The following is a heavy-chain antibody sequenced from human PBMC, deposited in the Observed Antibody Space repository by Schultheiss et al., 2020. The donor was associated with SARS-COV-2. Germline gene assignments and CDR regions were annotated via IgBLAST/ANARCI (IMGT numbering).Heavy chain of an antibody. V-gene: IGHV3-30*14. CDR3: ATRADFFDY. J-gene: IGHJ4*02. CDR2: ISYDGSNK. Sequence: GGSLRLSCAASGFMFSSDSMHWVRQAPGKGLVWVAVISYDGSNKYYADSVKGRFTISRENAKNSLYLQMNSLRAEDTALYYCATRADFFDYWGQGTLVTVSS. D-gene: IGHD3-10*01. CDR1: GFMFSSDS.